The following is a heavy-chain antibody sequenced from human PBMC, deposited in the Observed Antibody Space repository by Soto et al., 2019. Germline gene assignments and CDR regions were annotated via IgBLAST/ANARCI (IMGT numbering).Heavy chain of an antibody. J-gene: IGHJ5*02. D-gene: IGHD6-19*01. CDR1: GFTINNYY. CDR3: ARVTAVAATRWFDP. Sequence: VQLVESGGGLVQPGGSLRLSCAASGFTINNYYMTWVRQAPGKGLEWVSVIYSGGTTFYADSVKGRFTISRDKNTLYLQLSDLRAEDTAVYYCARVTAVAATRWFDPWGQGTLVTVSS. CDR2: IYSGGTT. V-gene: IGHV3-53*01.